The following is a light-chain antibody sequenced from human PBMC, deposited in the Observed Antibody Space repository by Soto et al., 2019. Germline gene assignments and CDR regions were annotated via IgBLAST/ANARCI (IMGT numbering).Light chain of an antibody. CDR1: QSISSW. Sequence: DIQMTQSPSTLSASVGDRVTITCRASQSISSWLAWYQQKPGKAPKLLIYKASSLESGVPSRFSGSGSGTAVPLTISSLQPGDFATYYCQQYNSYSPSWTFGQGTKVEIK. CDR2: KAS. V-gene: IGKV1-5*03. CDR3: QQYNSYSPSWT. J-gene: IGKJ1*01.